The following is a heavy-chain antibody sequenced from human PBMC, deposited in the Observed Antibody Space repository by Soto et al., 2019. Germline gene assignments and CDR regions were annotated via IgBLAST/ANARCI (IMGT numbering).Heavy chain of an antibody. Sequence: SETLSLTCTVSGASINSSSYYWGWIRQPPGKGLEWIGSISYSGSTYYNLSLKSRVTISVDPSKNQFSLKLRPVTAADTAVYYCARQCYIPVAGDHDFWGQGTLVTVSS. J-gene: IGHJ4*02. CDR1: GASINSSSYY. CDR2: ISYSGST. D-gene: IGHD6-19*01. CDR3: ARQCYIPVAGDHDF. V-gene: IGHV4-39*01.